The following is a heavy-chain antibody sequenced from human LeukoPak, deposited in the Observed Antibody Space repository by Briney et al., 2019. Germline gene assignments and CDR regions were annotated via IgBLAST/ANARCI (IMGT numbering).Heavy chain of an antibody. CDR2: IIPIFGTA. J-gene: IGHJ4*02. V-gene: IGHV1-69*13. Sequence: SVKVSCKASGGTFSSYAISWVRQAPGQGLEWMGGIIPIFGTANYAQKFQGRVTITADESTSTAYMELSSLRSEDTAVYYCARGGIAVAGIDYWGQGTLVTVSP. CDR1: GGTFSSYA. CDR3: ARGGIAVAGIDY. D-gene: IGHD6-19*01.